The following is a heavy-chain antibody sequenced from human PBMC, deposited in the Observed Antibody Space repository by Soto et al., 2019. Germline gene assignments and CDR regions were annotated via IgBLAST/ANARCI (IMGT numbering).Heavy chain of an antibody. CDR2: IYPGDSDT. V-gene: IGHV5-51*01. CDR1: GYSVASYW. CDR3: ARCSGGSCYIDY. D-gene: IGHD2-15*01. Sequence: GESRTISCQGSGYSVASYWIGWVRQMPGKGLEWMGIIYPGDSDTRYSPSFQGQVTISADKSISTAYLQWSSLKASDTAMYYCARCSGGSCYIDYWGQGTLVTVSS. J-gene: IGHJ4*02.